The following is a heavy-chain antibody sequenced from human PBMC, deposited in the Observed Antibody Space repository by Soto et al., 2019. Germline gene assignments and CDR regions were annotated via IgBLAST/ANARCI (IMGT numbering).Heavy chain of an antibody. CDR1: GYTFTSYG. CDR2: ANTNNDDT. Sequence: QVQLVQSGAEVKKPGASVKVSCKASGYTFTSYGISWVRQAPGQGLEWMGWANTNNDDTKYAQKLQGRVTMTRDTSTSTAYMDLRSLRSDDTAVYYCAREFCSSAGCFGPDYWGQGTLVTVSS. V-gene: IGHV1-18*01. J-gene: IGHJ4*02. CDR3: AREFCSSAGCFGPDY. D-gene: IGHD2-2*01.